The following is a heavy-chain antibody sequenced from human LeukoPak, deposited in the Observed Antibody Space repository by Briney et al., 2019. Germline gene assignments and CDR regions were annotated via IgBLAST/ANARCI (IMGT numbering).Heavy chain of an antibody. Sequence: GGSLRLSCAASGFTFSSYAMSWVRQAPGKGLEWVSGISGSGGSTYYADSVKGRFTISRDNSKNTLYLQMNSLRAEDTAVYYCAKDRTPYDSSGYYLYWGQGTLVTVSS. J-gene: IGHJ4*02. CDR3: AKDRTPYDSSGYYLY. D-gene: IGHD3-22*01. V-gene: IGHV3-23*01. CDR2: ISGSGGST. CDR1: GFTFSSYA.